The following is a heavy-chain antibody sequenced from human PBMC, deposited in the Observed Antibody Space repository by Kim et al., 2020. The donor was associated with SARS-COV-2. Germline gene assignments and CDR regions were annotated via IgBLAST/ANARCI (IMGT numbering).Heavy chain of an antibody. Sequence: GGSLRLSCAASGFTFSSYAMSWVRQAPGKGLEWVSAISGSGGSTYYADSVKGRFTISRDNSKNTLYLQMNSLRAEDTAVYYCAGSLWGYPSFDPWGQGTLVTVSS. CDR1: GFTFSSYA. CDR2: ISGSGGST. D-gene: IGHD3-16*01. V-gene: IGHV3-23*01. J-gene: IGHJ5*02. CDR3: AGSLWGYPSFDP.